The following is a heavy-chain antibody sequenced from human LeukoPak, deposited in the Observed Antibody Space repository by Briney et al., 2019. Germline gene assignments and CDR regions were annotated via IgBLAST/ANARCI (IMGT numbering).Heavy chain of an antibody. CDR1: GGSISSSTFY. V-gene: IGHV4-61*05. CDR3: ARTMTTVTTYYYYYYMDV. CDR2: IYYSGST. D-gene: IGHD4-17*01. Sequence: SETLSLTCTVSGGSISSSTFYWGWIRQPPGKGLEWIGYIYYSGSTNYNPSLKSRVTISVDTSKNQFSLKLSSVTAADTAVYYCARTMTTVTTYYYYYYMDVWGKGTTVTVSS. J-gene: IGHJ6*03.